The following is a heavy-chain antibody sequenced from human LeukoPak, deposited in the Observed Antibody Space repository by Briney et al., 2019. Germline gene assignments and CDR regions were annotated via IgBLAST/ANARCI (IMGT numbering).Heavy chain of an antibody. V-gene: IGHV3-23*01. CDR1: GFTLSGYA. CDR3: TRGPIELWLYCGMDV. Sequence: GGSLRLSCSASGFTLSGYAMHWVRQGPGKGLEWVSAISGSGGSTYYADSVKGRFTISRDNSKNTLYLQMNSLRAEDTAVYYCTRGPIELWLYCGMDVWGQGTTVTVSS. D-gene: IGHD5-18*01. CDR2: ISGSGGST. J-gene: IGHJ6*02.